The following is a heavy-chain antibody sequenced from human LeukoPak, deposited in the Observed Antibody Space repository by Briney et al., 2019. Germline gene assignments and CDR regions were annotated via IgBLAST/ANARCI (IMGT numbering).Heavy chain of an antibody. J-gene: IGHJ4*02. D-gene: IGHD6-13*01. Sequence: PGGSLRLSCAASGFTVSSNYMSWVRQAPGKGLEWVSVIYSGGSTYYADSVRGRFTISRDNSKNTLYLQMNSLRAEDTAVYYCAATNRIAAAGIFDYWGQGTLVTVSS. CDR3: AATNRIAAAGIFDY. CDR2: IYSGGST. V-gene: IGHV3-66*01. CDR1: GFTVSSNY.